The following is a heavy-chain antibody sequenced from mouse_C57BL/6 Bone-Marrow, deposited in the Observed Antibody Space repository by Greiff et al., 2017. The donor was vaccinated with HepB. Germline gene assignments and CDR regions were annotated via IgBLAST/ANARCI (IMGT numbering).Heavy chain of an antibody. CDR2: IHPNSGST. Sequence: VQLQQPGAELVKPGASVKLSCKASGYTFTSYWMHWVKQRPGQGLEWIGMIHPNSGSTNYNEKFKSKATLTVDKSSSTAYMQLSSLTSEDSAVYYCARYDYGSSYVAWFAYWGQGTLVTVAA. CDR1: GYTFTSYW. J-gene: IGHJ3*01. CDR3: ARYDYGSSYVAWFAY. V-gene: IGHV1-64*01. D-gene: IGHD1-1*01.